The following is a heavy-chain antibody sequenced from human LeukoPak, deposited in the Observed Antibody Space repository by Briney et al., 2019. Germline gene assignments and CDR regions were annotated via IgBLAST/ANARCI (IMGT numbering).Heavy chain of an antibody. CDR3: ARGGLVPGDY. D-gene: IGHD6-19*01. V-gene: IGHV1-18*03. Sequence: ASVKVSCKASGYTFTSYGISWVRQAPGQGLEWMGWISGYNGNTNYVQKFQGRVTMTADTSTNTAYMELRSLRSDDMAVYYCARGGLVPGDYWGRGTLVTVSS. CDR1: GYTFTSYG. CDR2: ISGYNGNT. J-gene: IGHJ4*02.